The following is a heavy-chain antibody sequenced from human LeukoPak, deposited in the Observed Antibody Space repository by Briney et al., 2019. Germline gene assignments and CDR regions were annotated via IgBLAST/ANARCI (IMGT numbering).Heavy chain of an antibody. V-gene: IGHV1-8*01. D-gene: IGHD6-19*01. CDR1: RYTFTTYD. J-gene: IGHJ4*02. CDR3: ARDGIAVAGKGVPGYFDY. Sequence: EASVKVSCKASRYTFTTYDITWVRQATGQGLEWMGWMNPNSGNTGYAQKFQGRVTMTRNTSISTAYMELSSLRSEDTAVHYCARDGIAVAGKGVPGYFDYWGQGTLVTVSS. CDR2: MNPNSGNT.